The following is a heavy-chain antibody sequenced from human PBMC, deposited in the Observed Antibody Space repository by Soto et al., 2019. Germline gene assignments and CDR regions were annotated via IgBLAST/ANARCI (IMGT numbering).Heavy chain of an antibody. Sequence: ASVKVSCKASGYTFTSYAMHWVRQAPGQRLEWMGWINAGNGNTKYSQKFQGRVTMTTDTSASTAYMELSSLRSEDTAVYYCARGITLPTPLDYWGQGTLVTVSS. CDR2: INAGNGNT. CDR1: GYTFTSYA. V-gene: IGHV1-3*01. J-gene: IGHJ4*02. D-gene: IGHD1-20*01. CDR3: ARGITLPTPLDY.